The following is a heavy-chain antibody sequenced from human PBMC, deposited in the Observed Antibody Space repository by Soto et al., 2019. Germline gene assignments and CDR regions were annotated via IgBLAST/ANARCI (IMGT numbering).Heavy chain of an antibody. J-gene: IGHJ3*02. CDR2: ISYDGSNK. Sequence: QVQLVESGGGVVQPGRSLRLSCAASGFTFSSYGMHWVRQAPGKGLEWVAVISYDGSNKYYADSVKGRFTISRDNSKNTLYLQMKSLRAEDTAVYYCAKVTYYYDAFDIWGQGTMVTVSS. CDR1: GFTFSSYG. D-gene: IGHD3-10*01. V-gene: IGHV3-30*18. CDR3: AKVTYYYDAFDI.